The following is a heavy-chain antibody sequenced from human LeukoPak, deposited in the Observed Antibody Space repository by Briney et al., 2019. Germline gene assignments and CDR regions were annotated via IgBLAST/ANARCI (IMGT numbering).Heavy chain of an antibody. CDR3: AKESSGGWYFDY. V-gene: IGHV3-30-3*01. CDR1: GFTFSSYA. Sequence: GGSLRLSCAASGFTFSSYAMHWVRQAPGKGLEWVAVISYDGSNKYYADSVKGRFTISRDNSKNTLYLQMNSLKTEDTAVYYCAKESSGGWYFDYWGQGTLVTVSS. CDR2: ISYDGSNK. D-gene: IGHD6-19*01. J-gene: IGHJ4*02.